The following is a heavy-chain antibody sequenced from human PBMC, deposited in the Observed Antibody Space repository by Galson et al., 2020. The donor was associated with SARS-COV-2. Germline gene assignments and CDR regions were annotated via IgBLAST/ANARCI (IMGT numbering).Heavy chain of an antibody. CDR2: IYYSGST. Sequence: SETLSLTCTVSGGSISSGDYYWSWIRQPPGKGLEWIGYIYYSGSTYYNPSLKSRVTISVDTSKNQFSLKLSSVTAADTAVYYCASVQVATIAPTYYYYYGMDVWGQGTTVTVSS. CDR1: GGSISSGDYY. V-gene: IGHV4-30-4*01. D-gene: IGHD5-12*01. J-gene: IGHJ6*02. CDR3: ASVQVATIAPTYYYYYGMDV.